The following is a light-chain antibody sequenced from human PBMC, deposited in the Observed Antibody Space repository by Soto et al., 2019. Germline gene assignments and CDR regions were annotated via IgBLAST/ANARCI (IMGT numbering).Light chain of an antibody. V-gene: IGLV2-11*01. CDR3: QSFTHSYTEV. CDR1: SSDVGAYNY. J-gene: IGLJ3*02. CDR2: DVI. Sequence: QSVLTQPRSVSGSPGQSVTISCTGTSSDVGAYNYVCWYQQLPGKAPRLIIYDVIKRPSGVPDRFSGSKSGNTASLTISGLQPEDEADYYCQSFTHSYTEVFGGGTKLTVL.